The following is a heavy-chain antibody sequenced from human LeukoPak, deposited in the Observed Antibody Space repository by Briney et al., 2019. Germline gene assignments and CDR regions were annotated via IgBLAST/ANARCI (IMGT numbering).Heavy chain of an antibody. J-gene: IGHJ4*02. CDR2: IRHEGNDK. CDR1: GITFSSHG. V-gene: IGHV3-30*02. CDR3: ARAPQWLATWTFDY. D-gene: IGHD6-19*01. Sequence: HSGGSLRLSCAASGITFSSHGMHWVRQAPDKGLEWVAFIRHEGNDKYYADSVKGRFTISRDNSKNTLYLWMDNLRAEDTAVYYCARAPQWLATWTFDYWGQGTLVTVSS.